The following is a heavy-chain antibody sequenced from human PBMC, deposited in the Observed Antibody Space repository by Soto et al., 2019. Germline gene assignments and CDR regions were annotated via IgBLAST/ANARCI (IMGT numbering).Heavy chain of an antibody. CDR1: GGSFSGYY. V-gene: IGHV4-34*01. CDR3: AREEVAQWFTKGYYGMDV. D-gene: IGHD2-15*01. J-gene: IGHJ6*02. CDR2: INHGGGT. Sequence: KPSETLSLTCAVYGGSFSGYYWSWIRQPPGKGLEWIGAINHGGGTNSNPSLKSRVTMSVATSKKHFSLKLSSVTAADTAVYYCAREEVAQWFTKGYYGMDVWGQGTTVTVSS.